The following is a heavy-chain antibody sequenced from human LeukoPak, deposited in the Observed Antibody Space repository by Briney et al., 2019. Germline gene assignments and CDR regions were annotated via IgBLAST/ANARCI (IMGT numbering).Heavy chain of an antibody. CDR2: IYPADSDS. CDR1: GYSFTGYW. V-gene: IGHV5-51*01. J-gene: IGHJ3*02. CDR3: ARHTGSTGAFDI. D-gene: IGHD1-1*01. Sequence: GESLKISCKGSGYSFTGYWIGWVRQMPGKGLEWMGMIYPADSDSRYSPSFQGQVTISADKSINTACLQWSSLKASDTAMYYCARHTGSTGAFDIWGQGTMVTVSS.